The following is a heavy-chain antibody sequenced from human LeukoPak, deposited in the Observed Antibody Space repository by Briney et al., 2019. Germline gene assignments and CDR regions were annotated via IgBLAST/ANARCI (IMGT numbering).Heavy chain of an antibody. D-gene: IGHD3-10*01. CDR1: GFTFSSSY. Sequence: GGSLRLSCAASGFTFSSSYMTWVRQAPGKGLEWVSVIRSGGSTVYADSVKGRFTISRDNSKNTLYLQLNSLRAEDTAVYYCAREGSGRTAYNDGLDVWGQGTMVTVSS. CDR3: AREGSGRTAYNDGLDV. CDR2: IRSGGST. V-gene: IGHV3-53*01. J-gene: IGHJ3*01.